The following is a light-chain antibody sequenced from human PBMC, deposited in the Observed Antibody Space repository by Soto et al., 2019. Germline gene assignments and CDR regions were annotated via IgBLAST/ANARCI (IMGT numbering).Light chain of an antibody. CDR2: GAS. V-gene: IGKV1-9*01. CDR1: QGLNAN. J-gene: IGKJ3*01. CDR3: QQLNPYPLT. Sequence: DIQLTQSPSFLSASIGDRVTITCRASQGLNANLAWYQQKPGKAPKLLIYGASTLQNGVPSRFSGSLSGTEFTLTISSLQPEDFAIYYCQQLNPYPLTFGPGTKVDV.